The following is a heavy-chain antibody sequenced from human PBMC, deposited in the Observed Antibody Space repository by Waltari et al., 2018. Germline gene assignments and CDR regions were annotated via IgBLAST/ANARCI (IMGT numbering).Heavy chain of an antibody. CDR3: ARDRGRGLYLDS. Sequence: CGVRRAPGRRVEGIGQGSRSGRTNYIPSLASRVTMSIDTSNNQFSLKVTSATAADTAIYYCARDRGRGLYLDSWGQGILVTVSP. J-gene: IGHJ4*02. V-gene: IGHV4-4*06. D-gene: IGHD2-15*01. CDR2: GSRSGRT.